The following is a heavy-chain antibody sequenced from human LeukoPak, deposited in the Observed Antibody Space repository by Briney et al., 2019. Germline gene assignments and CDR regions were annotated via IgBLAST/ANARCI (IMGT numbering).Heavy chain of an antibody. CDR1: GYSISSGYY. J-gene: IGHJ4*02. D-gene: IGHD3-10*01. CDR2: IYHSGST. Sequence: SETLSLTCTVSGYSISSGYYWGWIRQPPGKGLEWIGSIYHSGSTYYNPSLKSRVTISVDTSKNQFSLKLSSVTAADTAVYYCARDSRIRDKMGNYFDYWGQGTLVTVSS. V-gene: IGHV4-38-2*02. CDR3: ARDSRIRDKMGNYFDY.